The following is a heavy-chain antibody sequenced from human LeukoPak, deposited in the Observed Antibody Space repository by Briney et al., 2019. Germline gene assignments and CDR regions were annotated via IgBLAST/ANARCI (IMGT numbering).Heavy chain of an antibody. CDR3: ARGKLLQPYYFDY. CDR1: GGSISSGDYY. J-gene: IGHJ4*02. V-gene: IGHV4-61*08. Sequence: SQTLSLTCTVSGGSISSGDYYWSWIRQPPGKGLEWIGYIYYSGSTNYNPSLKSRVTISVDTSKNQFSLKLSSVTAADTAVYYCARGKLLQPYYFDYWGQGTLVTVSS. CDR2: IYYSGST. D-gene: IGHD2-15*01.